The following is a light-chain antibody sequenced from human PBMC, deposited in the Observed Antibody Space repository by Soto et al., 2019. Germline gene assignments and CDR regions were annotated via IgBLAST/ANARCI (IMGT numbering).Light chain of an antibody. CDR3: QQYSSGM. J-gene: IGKJ1*01. CDR1: QSVDSNY. Sequence: IVLTQSPGTLSLSPGERATLSCRASQSVDSNYLAWYQQKPGQAPRLLIYGASRRATGIPDRFSGGGSGTDFTLTIRRLEPEDFAVYYCQQYSSGMFGQGTKVEIK. V-gene: IGKV3-20*01. CDR2: GAS.